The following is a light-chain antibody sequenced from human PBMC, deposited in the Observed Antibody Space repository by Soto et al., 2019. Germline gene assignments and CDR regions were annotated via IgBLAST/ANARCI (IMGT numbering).Light chain of an antibody. V-gene: IGLV2-14*01. CDR3: SSFTTSSTPHSV. Sequence: QSVLTQPASVSGSPGQSITISCTGTSSDVGNYNYVSWYQQHPGKAPKVIIYGVSNRPSGVSNRFSGSKSGNTASLTISGRHAEDEGDYYCSSFTTSSTPHSVFGTGTKVTVL. CDR2: GVS. CDR1: SSDVGNYNY. J-gene: IGLJ1*01.